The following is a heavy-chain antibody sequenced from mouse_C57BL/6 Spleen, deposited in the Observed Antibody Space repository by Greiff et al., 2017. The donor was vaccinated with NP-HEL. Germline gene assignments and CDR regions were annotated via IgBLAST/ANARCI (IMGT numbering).Heavy chain of an antibody. Sequence: VQLKQSGPELVKPGASVKIPCKASGYTFTDYNMDWVKQSHGKSPEWIGDLKPNNGGTIYNQQFKGKATWTVDKSSSTAYMELRSLTAEDTAVYYGSRHSYYVDYWGQVTTFTVAS. CDR3: SRHSYYVDY. V-gene: IGHV1-18*01. J-gene: IGHJ2*01. CDR1: GYTFTDYN. CDR2: LKPNNGGT.